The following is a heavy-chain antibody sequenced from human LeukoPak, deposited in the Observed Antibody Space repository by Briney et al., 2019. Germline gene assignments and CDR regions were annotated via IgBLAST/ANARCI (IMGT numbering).Heavy chain of an antibody. CDR3: ARAPIVGATLLFDY. CDR1: GFTFSSYS. Sequence: GGSLRLSCAASGFTFSSYSMNWVRQAPGKGLEWVSYISSSSSYIYYADSVKGRFTISRDNAKNSLYLQMNSLRAEDTAVYYCARAPIVGATLLFDYWGQGTLVTVSS. CDR2: ISSSSSYI. J-gene: IGHJ4*02. V-gene: IGHV3-21*05. D-gene: IGHD1-26*01.